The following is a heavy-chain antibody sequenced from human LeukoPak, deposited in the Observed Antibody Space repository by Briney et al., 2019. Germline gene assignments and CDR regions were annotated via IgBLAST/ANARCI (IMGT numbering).Heavy chain of an antibody. CDR3: ARDPMDTAMAYWYFDL. CDR2: IYSGGST. V-gene: IGHV3-53*01. J-gene: IGHJ2*01. Sequence: GGSLRLSCAASGFTVSSNYMSWVRQAPGKGLEWVSVIYSGGSTYYADSVKGRFTISRKNSKNTLYLQMNSLRAEDTAVYYCARDPMDTAMAYWYFDLWGRGTLVTVSS. D-gene: IGHD5-18*01. CDR1: GFTVSSNY.